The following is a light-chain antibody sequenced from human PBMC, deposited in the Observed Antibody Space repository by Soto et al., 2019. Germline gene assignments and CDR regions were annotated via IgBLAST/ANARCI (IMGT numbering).Light chain of an antibody. Sequence: EIVVTQSPATLSVSPGERAILSCRASQSISTNLAWYQQKPGQAPSLHLYGAFTRATGVPARFSGSGSGTDFTLTISSLQSEDFAVYDCQQYNDWPPITFGQGTRLEMK. CDR3: QQYNDWPPIT. CDR1: QSISTN. J-gene: IGKJ5*01. CDR2: GAF. V-gene: IGKV3-15*01.